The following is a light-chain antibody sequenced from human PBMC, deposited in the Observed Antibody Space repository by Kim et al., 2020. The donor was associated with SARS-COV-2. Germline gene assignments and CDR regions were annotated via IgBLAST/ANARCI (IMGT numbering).Light chain of an antibody. CDR1: ALPKQY. CDR3: QSADSSGTYV. Sequence: VSPGQTRRITCSGDALPKQYAYWYQQKPGQAPVLVIYKDSERPSGIPERFSGSSSGTTVTLTISGVQAEDEADYYCQSADSSGTYVFGTGTKVTVL. J-gene: IGLJ1*01. V-gene: IGLV3-25*03. CDR2: KDS.